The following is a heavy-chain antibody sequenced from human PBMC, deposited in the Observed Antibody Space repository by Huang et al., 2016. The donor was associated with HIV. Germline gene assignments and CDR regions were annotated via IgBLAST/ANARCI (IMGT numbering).Heavy chain of an antibody. V-gene: IGHV4-39*01. CDR1: VGSISSSSYY. Sequence: LQLQESGPGLVKSSETLSLICAVSVGSISSSSYYWGWIRQPPGKGPEWIGSIYYSVNTYYNPPLKSRVTISVDTSKNQFSLKVNSVTAADTAVYYCARHGRVAGHYYNNMDVWGRGTTVTVSS. CDR2: IYYSVNT. D-gene: IGHD6-19*01. CDR3: ARHGRVAGHYYNNMDV. J-gene: IGHJ6*02.